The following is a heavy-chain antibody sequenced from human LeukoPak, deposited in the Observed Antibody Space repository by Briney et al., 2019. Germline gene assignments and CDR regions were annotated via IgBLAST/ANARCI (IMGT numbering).Heavy chain of an antibody. CDR3: ARSSVVVTGTVDY. D-gene: IGHD2-21*02. Sequence: ASVKVSCKASGYTFTSYDINWVRQATGQGLEWMGWMNPNNGNTNYIQKFQGRVTMTTDTSTSTAYMELRSLRSDDTAVYYCARSSVVVTGTVDYWGQGTLVIVSS. CDR1: GYTFTSYD. J-gene: IGHJ4*02. CDR2: MNPNNGNT. V-gene: IGHV1-18*01.